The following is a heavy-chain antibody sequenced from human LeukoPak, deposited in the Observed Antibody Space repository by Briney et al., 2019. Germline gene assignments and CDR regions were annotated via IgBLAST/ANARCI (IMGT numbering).Heavy chain of an antibody. V-gene: IGHV3-48*03. Sequence: HPGGSLRLSCAASGFTFNNFAMSWVRQAPGKGLEWVSYISRSGSTIFYADSVKGRFTISRDNAKNSVSLQMNSLRAEDTAVYFCARPTWANYMDVWGKGTAVTISS. CDR3: ARPTWANYMDV. D-gene: IGHD1-26*01. J-gene: IGHJ6*03. CDR1: GFTFNNFA. CDR2: ISRSGSTI.